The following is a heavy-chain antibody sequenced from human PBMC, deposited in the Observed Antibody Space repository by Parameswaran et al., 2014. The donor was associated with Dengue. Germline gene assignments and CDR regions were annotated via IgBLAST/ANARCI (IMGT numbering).Heavy chain of an antibody. V-gene: IGHV1-3*01. CDR2: INAGNGNT. D-gene: IGHD3-9*01. J-gene: IGHJ6*02. Sequence: WVRQAPGQRLEWMGWINAGNGNTKYSQKFQGRVTITRDTSASTAYMELSSLRSEDTAVYYCARVGRYFDWLLSHYYYYYGMDVWGQGTTVTVSS. CDR3: ARVGRYFDWLLSHYYYYYGMDV.